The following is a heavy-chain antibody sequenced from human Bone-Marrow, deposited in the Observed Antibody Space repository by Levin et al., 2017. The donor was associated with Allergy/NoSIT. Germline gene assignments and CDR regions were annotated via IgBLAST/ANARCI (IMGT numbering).Heavy chain of an antibody. J-gene: IGHJ1*01. CDR1: GFTFSDYY. CDR2: MSISGTTI. CDR3: AREYHYDSSGYFARFFQH. D-gene: IGHD3-22*01. V-gene: IGHV3-11*01. Sequence: SCAASGFTFSDYYMSWIRQAPGRGLEWISYMSISGTTIYYAESVKGRFTISRDNAKNSLYLQMNSLRADDTAVYYCAREYHYDSSGYFARFFQHWGQGTLVTVSS.